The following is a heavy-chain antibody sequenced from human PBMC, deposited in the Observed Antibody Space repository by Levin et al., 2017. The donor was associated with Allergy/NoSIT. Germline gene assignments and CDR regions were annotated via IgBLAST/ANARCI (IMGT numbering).Heavy chain of an antibody. CDR2: INPSGGGT. D-gene: IGHD3-16*02. J-gene: IGHJ6*02. V-gene: IGHV1-46*01. CDR1: GYNFITYY. Sequence: GESLKISCTTSGYNFITYYIHWVRQAPGQGPEWLGMINPSGGGTTYAQNFKGRVTMTSDTSTSTVYMDLSSLRFEDTAVYYCARVRRRGVIVTPPYYAMDVWGQGTTVTVSS. CDR3: ARVRRRGVIVTPPYYAMDV.